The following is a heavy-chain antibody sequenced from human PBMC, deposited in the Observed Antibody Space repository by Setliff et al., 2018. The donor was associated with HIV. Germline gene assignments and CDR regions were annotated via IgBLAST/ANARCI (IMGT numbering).Heavy chain of an antibody. CDR2: IYPGDSDT. D-gene: IGHD6-25*01. CDR3: VRYIGAAAGYIDH. V-gene: IGHV5-51*01. J-gene: IGHJ4*02. Sequence: PGESLKISCKGSGYTFTSYWIGWVRQMPGKGLEWMGIIYPGDSDTRYSPSFQGQVTISADTSTNTAYLDWASLKASDTAMYYCVRYIGAAAGYIDHWGQGTLVTVSS. CDR1: GYTFTSYW.